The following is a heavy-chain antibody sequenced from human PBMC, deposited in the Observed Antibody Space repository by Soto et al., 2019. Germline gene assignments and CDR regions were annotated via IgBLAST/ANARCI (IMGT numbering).Heavy chain of an antibody. CDR3: ARDQGAGTIRAFDY. D-gene: IGHD6-19*01. J-gene: IGHJ4*02. V-gene: IGHV4-59*01. CDR2: IYYSGST. CDR1: GGSISSYY. Sequence: QVQLQESGPGLVKPSETLSLTCTVSGGSISSYYWSWIRQPPGKGLEWIGYIYYSGSTNYNPSLKSRVTISVDTSKNQFSLKLSSVTAADTAVYYCARDQGAGTIRAFDYWGQGTLVTVSS.